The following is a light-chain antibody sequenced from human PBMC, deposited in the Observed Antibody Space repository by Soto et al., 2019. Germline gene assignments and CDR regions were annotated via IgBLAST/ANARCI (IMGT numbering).Light chain of an antibody. Sequence: QCSLTQHASMSGSRGQSINISCTGTISDIGRYNLVSWYQHHPGKAPKLIIYEATKRPSGVSYRFSGSKSGNTASLTISGLQAEDEADYYCTSYTITSPYAFGTGTKVTVL. V-gene: IGLV2-14*02. CDR3: TSYTITSPYA. CDR2: EAT. CDR1: ISDIGRYNL. J-gene: IGLJ1*01.